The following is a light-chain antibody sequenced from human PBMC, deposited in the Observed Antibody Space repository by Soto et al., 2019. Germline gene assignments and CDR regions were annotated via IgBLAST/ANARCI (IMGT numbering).Light chain of an antibody. CDR3: SSYTSSSTLV. Sequence: QSALTQPASVSGSPGQSITISCTGTSSDVGGYNYVSWYQQHPDKAPKLMIYDVSNRPSGVSNRFSGSKSGNTASLTISGLQAEDEADYSCSSYTSSSTLVFGGGTKLTVL. V-gene: IGLV2-14*03. CDR2: DVS. J-gene: IGLJ2*01. CDR1: SSDVGGYNY.